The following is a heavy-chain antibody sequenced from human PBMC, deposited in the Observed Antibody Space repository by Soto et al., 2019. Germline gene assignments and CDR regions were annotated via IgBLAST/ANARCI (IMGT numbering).Heavy chain of an antibody. V-gene: IGHV1-18*01. J-gene: IGHJ4*02. Sequence: SVKVSCEASGYTFTSYGISWVRQAPGQGLEWMGWISAYNGNTNYAQKLQGRVTMTTDSSTSTAYMELRSLRSDDTAVYYCARLKAAALEDYWGQGTLVTVSS. D-gene: IGHD6-13*01. CDR1: GYTFTSYG. CDR3: ARLKAAALEDY. CDR2: ISAYNGNT.